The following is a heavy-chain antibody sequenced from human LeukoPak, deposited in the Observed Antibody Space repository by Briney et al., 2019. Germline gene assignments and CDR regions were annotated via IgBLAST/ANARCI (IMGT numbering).Heavy chain of an antibody. Sequence: SVKVSCKASGGTFSSYAISWVRHAPGQGLEWMGGIIPIFGTANYAQKFQGRVTITADESTSTAYMELSSLRAEDTALYYCARVPRGYYYDSPNWFDPWGQGTLVTVSS. J-gene: IGHJ5*02. CDR2: IIPIFGTA. V-gene: IGHV1-69*01. CDR3: ARVPRGYYYDSPNWFDP. D-gene: IGHD3-22*01. CDR1: GGTFSSYA.